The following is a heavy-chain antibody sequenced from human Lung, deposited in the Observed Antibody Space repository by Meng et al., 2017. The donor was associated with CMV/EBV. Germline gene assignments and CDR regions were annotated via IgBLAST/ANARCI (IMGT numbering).Heavy chain of an antibody. V-gene: IGHV3-30*04. CDR2: ISYDGSNK. CDR3: ARDLRPMYYDFWSGFGA. CDR1: GFTFSSYT. J-gene: IGHJ5*02. Sequence: GGSLRLSCAASGFTFSSYTMHWVRQAPGKGLEWVAVISYDGSNKYYADSVKGRFTISRDNSKNTLYLQMNSLRAEDTAVYYCARDLRPMYYDFWSGFGAWGQGTPVTVSS. D-gene: IGHD3-3*01.